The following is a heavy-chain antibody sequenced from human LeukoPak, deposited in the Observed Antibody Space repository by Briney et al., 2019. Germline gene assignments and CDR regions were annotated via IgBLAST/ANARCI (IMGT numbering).Heavy chain of an antibody. CDR3: ARSERLLQPFDY. CDR2: IDPNSGGT. D-gene: IGHD3-3*01. V-gene: IGHV1-2*02. CDR1: GYTFTGYY. J-gene: IGHJ4*02. Sequence: ASVKVSCKASGYTFTGYYMHWVRQAPGQGLEWMGWIDPNSGGTNYAQKFQGRVTMTRDTSISTAYMELSRLRSDDTAVYYCARSERLLQPFDYWGQGTLVTVSS.